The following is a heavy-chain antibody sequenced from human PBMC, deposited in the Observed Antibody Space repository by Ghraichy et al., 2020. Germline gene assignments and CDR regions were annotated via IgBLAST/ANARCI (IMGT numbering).Heavy chain of an antibody. D-gene: IGHD6-13*01. J-gene: IGHJ4*02. V-gene: IGHV4-34*01. Sequence: SETLSLTCAVYGGSFSGYYWSWIRQPPGKGLEWIGEINHSGSTNYNPSLKSRVTISVDTSKNQFSLKLSSVTAADTAVYYCALRYRSSWWGTFDYWGQGTLVTVSS. CDR2: INHSGST. CDR1: GGSFSGYY. CDR3: ALRYRSSWWGTFDY.